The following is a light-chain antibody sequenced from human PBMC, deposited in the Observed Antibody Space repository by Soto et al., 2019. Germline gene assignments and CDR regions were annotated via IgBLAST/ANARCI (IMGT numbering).Light chain of an antibody. V-gene: IGKV3-15*01. CDR2: GSS. CDR3: QQYNNWPFT. J-gene: IGKJ3*01. Sequence: EIVMTQSPATLSVSPGERATLSCRASQSISSNLAWYQQKPGQAPRLLIYGSSTRATGIQATFSGSGSGTEFTLTISSLQSEDLAVYYCQQYNNWPFTFGPGTKVDIK. CDR1: QSISSN.